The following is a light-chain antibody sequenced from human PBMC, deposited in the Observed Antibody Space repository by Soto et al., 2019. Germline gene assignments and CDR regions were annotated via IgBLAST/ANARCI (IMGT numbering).Light chain of an antibody. CDR1: QSLLYTNGYNY. V-gene: IGKV2-28*01. CDR2: LGS. CDR3: MQAQQSRT. J-gene: IGKJ1*01. Sequence: DIVMTQSPISLPVTPGEPAYISCRSSQSLLYTNGYNYLDWYLQTPGQSPQLLIYLGSNRASGVPDRFSGRGSGTDCTLKISRAEAEDVGVYYCMQAQQSRTFGQGTKLDIK.